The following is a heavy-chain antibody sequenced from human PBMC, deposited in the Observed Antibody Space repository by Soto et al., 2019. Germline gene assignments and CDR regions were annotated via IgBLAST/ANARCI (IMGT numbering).Heavy chain of an antibody. CDR3: ARDWTGNTCPCLDV. CDR1: GFTFSNYA. D-gene: IGHD2-8*02. CDR2: SGGGGGTT. Sequence: EVQLWESGGGFVQPGGSLRLSCAASGFTFSNYALTWVRQSPGKGLEWVSTSGGGGGTTYYADSVKGRFTISRDNSKNTLSLQMSSLRVEDTAIYYCARDWTGNTCPCLDVWGQGTTVSVSS. V-gene: IGHV3-23*01. J-gene: IGHJ6*02.